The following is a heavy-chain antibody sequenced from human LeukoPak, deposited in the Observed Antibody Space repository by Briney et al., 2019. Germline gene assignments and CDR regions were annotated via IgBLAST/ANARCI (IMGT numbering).Heavy chain of an antibody. D-gene: IGHD2-21*02. V-gene: IGHV3-21*01. J-gene: IGHJ4*02. Sequence: GGSLRLSCAASGFTFSSYSMNWVRQAPGKGLEWVSSISSSSSYIYYADSVKGRFTISRDNAKNSLYLQMNSLRAEDTAVYYCAMAYCGGDCYSGRWGQGTLVTVSP. CDR3: AMAYCGGDCYSGR. CDR1: GFTFSSYS. CDR2: ISSSSSYI.